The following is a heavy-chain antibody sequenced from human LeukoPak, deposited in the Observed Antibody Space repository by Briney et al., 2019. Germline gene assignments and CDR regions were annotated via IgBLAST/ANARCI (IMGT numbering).Heavy chain of an antibody. CDR1: GYSFTSYW. J-gene: IGHJ3*02. V-gene: IGHV5-51*01. CDR2: IYPGDSDT. CDR3: ARHRFEYSSSWYNAFDI. D-gene: IGHD6-13*01. Sequence: GESLKISCKGSGYSFTSYWIGWVRQMPGKGLEWMGIIYPGDSDTRYSPSFQGQVTISADKSISTAYLQWSSLKASDTAMYYCARHRFEYSSSWYNAFDIWGQGTMVTVSS.